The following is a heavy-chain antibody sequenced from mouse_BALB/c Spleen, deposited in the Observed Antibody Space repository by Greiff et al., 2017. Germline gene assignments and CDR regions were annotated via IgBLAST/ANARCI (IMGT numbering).Heavy chain of an antibody. Sequence: EVHLVESGGGLVQPGGSRKLSCAASGFTFSSFGMHWVRQAPEKGLEWVAYISSGSSTIYYADTVKGRFTISRDNPKNTLFLQMTSLRSEDTAMYYCSRSGRGLLDYAMDYWGQGTSVTVSS. CDR1: GFTFSSFG. D-gene: IGHD2-3*01. V-gene: IGHV5-17*02. CDR3: SRSGRGLLDYAMDY. J-gene: IGHJ4*01. CDR2: ISSGSSTI.